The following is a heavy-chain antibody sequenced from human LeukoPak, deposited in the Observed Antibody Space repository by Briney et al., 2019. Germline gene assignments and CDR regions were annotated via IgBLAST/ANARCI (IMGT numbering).Heavy chain of an antibody. D-gene: IGHD3-3*01. J-gene: IGHJ6*02. Sequence: ASVKVSCKASGYTFTSYDINWVRQATGQGLEWMGWMNPNSGNTGYAQKFQGRVTMTRDTSISTAYMELSRLRSDDTAVYYCARDRLAYYDFWSGYRYYYYGMDVWGQGTTVTVSS. CDR3: ARDRLAYYDFWSGYRYYYYGMDV. CDR1: GYTFTSYD. CDR2: MNPNSGNT. V-gene: IGHV1-8*01.